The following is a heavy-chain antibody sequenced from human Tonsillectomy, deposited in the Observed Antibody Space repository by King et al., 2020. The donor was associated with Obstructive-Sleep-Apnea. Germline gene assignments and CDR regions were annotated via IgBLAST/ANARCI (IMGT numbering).Heavy chain of an antibody. CDR3: AGEPVGLYYFDY. CDR2: ISSNGGST. V-gene: IGHV3-64*01. CDR1: GFTFSSYA. Sequence: VQLVQSGGGLVQPGGSLRLSCAASGFTFSSYAMHWVRQAPGKGLEYVSAISSNGGSTYYANSVKGRFTISRDNSKNTLYLQMGSLRAGDMAVYSCAGEPVGLYYFDYWGQGTLVTVSS. J-gene: IGHJ4*02. D-gene: IGHD3/OR15-3a*01.